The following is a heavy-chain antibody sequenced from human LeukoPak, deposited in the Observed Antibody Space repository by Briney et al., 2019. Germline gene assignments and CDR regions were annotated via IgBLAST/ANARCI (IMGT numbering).Heavy chain of an antibody. J-gene: IGHJ4*02. CDR3: TRGPITFDY. V-gene: IGHV3-49*03. Sequence: QSGGSLRLSCTGSGFSFGDHAMSWFRQAPGKGLEWVGFIRGKVYGGTTEYAASVKGRFTISRDDSKSIAYLQMNSLKTKDTAVYYCTRGPITFDYWGQGTLVTVSS. CDR2: IRGKVYGGTT. D-gene: IGHD3-10*01. CDR1: GFSFGDHA.